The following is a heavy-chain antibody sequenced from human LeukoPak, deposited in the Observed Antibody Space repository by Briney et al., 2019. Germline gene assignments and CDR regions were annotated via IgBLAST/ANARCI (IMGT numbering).Heavy chain of an antibody. Sequence: GASVKVSCKASGFTFTSSAMQWVRQARGQRLEWIGWIVVGSGNTNYAQKFQERVTITRDMSTSTAYMELSSLRSEDTAVYYCASTGTRLYYYYYGMDVWGQGTTVTVSS. J-gene: IGHJ6*02. V-gene: IGHV1-58*02. CDR1: GFTFTSSA. CDR3: ASTGTRLYYYYYGMDV. CDR2: IVVGSGNT. D-gene: IGHD3-9*01.